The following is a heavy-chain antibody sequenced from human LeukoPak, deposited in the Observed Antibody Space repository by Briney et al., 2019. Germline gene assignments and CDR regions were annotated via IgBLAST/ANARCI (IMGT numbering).Heavy chain of an antibody. CDR3: ARREVYCSGGSCYPNWFDP. D-gene: IGHD2-15*01. Sequence: KPSETLSLTCTVSGGSISSYYWTWIRQPPGKGLEWIGYIYYSGGTNYNPSLKSRVTISVDTSKNQFSLRLSSVTAADTAVYYCARREVYCSGGSCYPNWFDPWGQGTLVTVSS. J-gene: IGHJ5*02. V-gene: IGHV4-59*08. CDR1: GGSISSYY. CDR2: IYYSGGT.